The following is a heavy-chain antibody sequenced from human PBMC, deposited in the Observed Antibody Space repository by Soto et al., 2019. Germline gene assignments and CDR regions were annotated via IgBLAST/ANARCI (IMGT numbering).Heavy chain of an antibody. CDR3: ERSYYDSSGYLGY. J-gene: IGHJ4*02. D-gene: IGHD3-22*01. CDR1: GGSFSGYY. Sequence: SETLSLTCAVYGGSFSGYYWSWIRQPPGKGLEWIGEINHSGSTNYNPSLKSRVTISVDTSKNQFSLKLSSVTAADTAVYYCERSYYDSSGYLGYRGQGTLVNVSS. V-gene: IGHV4-34*01. CDR2: INHSGST.